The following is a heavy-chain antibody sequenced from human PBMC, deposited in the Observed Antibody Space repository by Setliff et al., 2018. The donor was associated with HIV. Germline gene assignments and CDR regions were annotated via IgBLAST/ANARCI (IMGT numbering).Heavy chain of an antibody. J-gene: IGHJ6*02. Sequence: SETLSLTCAVSGYSISSGYYWGWIRQPPGRGLEWIGNIYHSGGTHYNPSLKSRITISVDTSKNQFSLRLSSVTAADTAVYYFPRHPPHDSTWPYYYYGMDVWGQGTTVTVSS. V-gene: IGHV4-38-2*01. D-gene: IGHD6-13*01. CDR2: IYHSGGT. CDR3: PRHPPHDSTWPYYYYGMDV. CDR1: GYSISSGYY.